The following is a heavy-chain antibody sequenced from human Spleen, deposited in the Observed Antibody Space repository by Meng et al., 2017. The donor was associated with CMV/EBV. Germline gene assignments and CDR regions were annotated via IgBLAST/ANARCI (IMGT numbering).Heavy chain of an antibody. J-gene: IGHJ4*02. D-gene: IGHD6-13*01. Sequence: SGYSFTSYWIGWVRQMPGKGLEWMGILYTGDSDTRYSPSFQGQVTISADKSISTAYLQWSSLKASDTAMYYCARLDGVGGSSWDFDYWGQGTLVTVSS. CDR3: ARLDGVGGSSWDFDY. CDR1: GYSFTSYW. V-gene: IGHV5-51*01. CDR2: LYTGDSDT.